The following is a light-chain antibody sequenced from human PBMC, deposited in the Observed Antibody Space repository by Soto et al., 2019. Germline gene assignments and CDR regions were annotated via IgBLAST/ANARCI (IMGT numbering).Light chain of an antibody. J-gene: IGKJ1*01. CDR3: QQYNSYS. CDR2: DAS. Sequence: IQMTKSPSTLSASVGDRVTITCRASQSISSWLAWYQQKPGKAPKLLIYDASSLESGVPSRFSGSGSGTEFTLTISSLQPDDFATYYCQQYNSYSFGQGTKVDIK. V-gene: IGKV1-5*01. CDR1: QSISSW.